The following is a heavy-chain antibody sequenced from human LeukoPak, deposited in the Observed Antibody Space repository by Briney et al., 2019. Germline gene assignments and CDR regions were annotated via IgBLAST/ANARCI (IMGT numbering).Heavy chain of an antibody. Sequence: PSETLSLTCAVYGGSFSGYYWSWIRQPPGKGLEWIGEINHSGSTNYNPSLKSRVTISVDTSKNRFSLKLSSVTAADTAVYYCARGDGYKVDAFDIWGQGTMVTVSS. CDR1: GGSFSGYY. CDR3: ARGDGYKVDAFDI. J-gene: IGHJ3*02. V-gene: IGHV4-34*01. CDR2: INHSGST. D-gene: IGHD5-24*01.